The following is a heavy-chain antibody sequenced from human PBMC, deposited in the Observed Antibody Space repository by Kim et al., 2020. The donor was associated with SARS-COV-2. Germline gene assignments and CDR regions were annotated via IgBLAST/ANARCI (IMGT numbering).Heavy chain of an antibody. D-gene: IGHD6-13*01. J-gene: IGHJ6*02. V-gene: IGHV3-30*07. CDR3: ARDLNIAAAAPDYGMDV. Sequence: VKCRFTITRDNSKSTLYLQMNSLRAEDTAVYYCARDLNIAAAAPDYGMDVWGQGTTVTVSS.